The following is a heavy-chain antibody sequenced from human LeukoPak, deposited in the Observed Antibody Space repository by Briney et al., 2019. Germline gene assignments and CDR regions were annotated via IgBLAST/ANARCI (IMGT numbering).Heavy chain of an antibody. CDR2: IYYSGST. D-gene: IGHD4-17*01. CDR1: GGSISSYY. V-gene: IGHV4-59*01. J-gene: IGHJ3*02. CDR3: ARKLRSLRTFYAFDI. Sequence: SETLSLTCTVSGGSISSYYWSWIRQPPGKGLEWIGYIYYSGSTNYNPSLKSRVTISVDTSKNQFSLKLSSVTAADTAVYYCARKLRSLRTFYAFDIWGQGTMVTVSS.